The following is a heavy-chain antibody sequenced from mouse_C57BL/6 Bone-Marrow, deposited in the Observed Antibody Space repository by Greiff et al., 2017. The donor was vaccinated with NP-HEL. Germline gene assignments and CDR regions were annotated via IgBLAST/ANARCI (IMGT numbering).Heavy chain of an antibody. CDR2: LYPGSGST. Sequence: QVQLKQPGAELVKPGASVKMSCKASGYTFTSYWITWVKQRPGHGLEWIGDLYPGSGSTNYNEKFKSKATLTVDTSSSTAYMQLSSLTSEDSAVYYCARRAVYYGNHFAYWGQGTLVTVSA. CDR1: GYTFTSYW. V-gene: IGHV1-55*01. J-gene: IGHJ3*01. D-gene: IGHD2-1*01. CDR3: ARRAVYYGNHFAY.